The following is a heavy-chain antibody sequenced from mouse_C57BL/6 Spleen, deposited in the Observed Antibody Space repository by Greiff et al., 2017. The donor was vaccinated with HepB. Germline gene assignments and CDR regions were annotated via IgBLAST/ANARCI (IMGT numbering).Heavy chain of an antibody. CDR1: GFTFSDYY. CDR3: ARVNYGYPDY. D-gene: IGHD2-2*01. Sequence: VESEGGLVQPGSSMKLSCTASGFTFSDYYMAWVRQVPEKGLEWVANINYDGSSTYYLDSLKSRFIISRDNAKNILYLQMSSLKSEDTATYYCARVNYGYPDYWGQGTTLTVSS. J-gene: IGHJ2*01. V-gene: IGHV5-16*01. CDR2: INYDGSST.